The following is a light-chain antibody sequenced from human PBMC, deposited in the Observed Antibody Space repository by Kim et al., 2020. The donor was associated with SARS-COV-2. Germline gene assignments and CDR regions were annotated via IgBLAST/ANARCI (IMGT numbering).Light chain of an antibody. CDR1: RGNIATNY. CDR3: QSFDSNTVV. J-gene: IGLJ2*01. Sequence: GKTGTISWARSRGNIATNYVQWYQQRPGSAPTTVIFEDYRRPSGVPDRFSGSIDSSSSSASLTISGLRPEDEADYYCQSFDSNTVVFGGGTQLTVL. V-gene: IGLV6-57*03. CDR2: EDY.